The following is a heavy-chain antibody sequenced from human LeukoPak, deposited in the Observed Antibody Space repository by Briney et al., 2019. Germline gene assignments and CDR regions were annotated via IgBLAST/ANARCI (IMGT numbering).Heavy chain of an antibody. V-gene: IGHV4-59*01. CDR3: ARVGRSSGPLNP. D-gene: IGHD6-19*01. CDR2: IYYSGST. CDR1: GGSISSYY. J-gene: IGHJ5*02. Sequence: NPSETLSLTCTVSGGSISSYYWSWIRQPPGKGLEWIGYIYYSGSTNYNPSLKSRVTISVDTSKNQFSLKLSSVTAADTAVYYCARVGRSSGPLNPWGQGTLVTVST.